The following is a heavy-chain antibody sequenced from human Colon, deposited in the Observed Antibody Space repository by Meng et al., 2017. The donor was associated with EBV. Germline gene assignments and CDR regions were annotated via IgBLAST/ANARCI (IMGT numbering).Heavy chain of an antibody. D-gene: IGHD4-17*01. J-gene: IGHJ2*01. CDR3: ASLYGDSSVWYLDL. V-gene: IGHV4-31*03. CDR2: IYYSGST. Sequence: QVQLQESGPGLVKPSKTXSLTCPVSGGPISSGNHYWSWIRQHPGKGLEYIGYIYYSGSTYYNPSLKSRVIISVDTSKNQFSLRLNSVTAADTAVYYCASLYGDSSVWYLDLWGRGTLVTVSS. CDR1: GGPISSGNHY.